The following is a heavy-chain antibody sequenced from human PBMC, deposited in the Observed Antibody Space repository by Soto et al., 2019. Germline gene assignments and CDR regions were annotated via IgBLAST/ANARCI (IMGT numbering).Heavy chain of an antibody. V-gene: IGHV3-23*01. CDR3: AKEHRDQGPQNDS. CDR1: GFTFSSYA. J-gene: IGHJ4*02. CDR2: LSGYTGNT. Sequence: EVQLLESGGGLVQPGGSLRLSCAASGFTFSSYAMSWVRQAPGKGLEWVSSLSGYTGNTYYADSVKGRFTISRDNSKNTLYLQMNSLRAEDTAVYYCAKEHRDQGPQNDSWGQGTLVTVSS.